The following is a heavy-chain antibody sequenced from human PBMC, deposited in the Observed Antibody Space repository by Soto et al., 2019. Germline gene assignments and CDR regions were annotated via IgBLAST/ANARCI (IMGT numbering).Heavy chain of an antibody. J-gene: IGHJ4*02. V-gene: IGHV3-30*03. CDR2: ISYDGSNK. CDR3: SGGDLY. Sequence: QVQLVESGGGVVQPGRSLRLSYAASGFTFSSYGMHWVRQAPGKGLEWVAVISYDGSNKYYADSVKGRFTISRDNSKNTLYLQMNSLRAEDTAVYYCSGGDLYWGQGTLVTVSS. CDR1: GFTFSSYG. D-gene: IGHD2-21*02.